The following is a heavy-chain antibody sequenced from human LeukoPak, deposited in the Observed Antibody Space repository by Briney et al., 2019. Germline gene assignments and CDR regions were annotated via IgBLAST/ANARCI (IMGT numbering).Heavy chain of an antibody. J-gene: IGHJ4*02. CDR2: INSDGSST. D-gene: IGHD6-6*01. Sequence: PGGSQRLPCAASGFTFSIYWMHWVRQAPGKGLVWVSRINSDGSSTSYADSVKGRFTISRDNAKNTLYLQMNSLRAEDTAVYYCARDSEYSSSSPPFDYWGQGTLVTVSS. V-gene: IGHV3-74*01. CDR3: ARDSEYSSSSPPFDY. CDR1: GFTFSIYW.